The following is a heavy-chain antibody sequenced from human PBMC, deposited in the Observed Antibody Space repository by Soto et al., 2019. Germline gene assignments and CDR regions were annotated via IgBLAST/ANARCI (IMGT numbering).Heavy chain of an antibody. CDR2: IYPGDSDT. D-gene: IGHD3-22*01. V-gene: IGHV5-51*01. CDR3: ARPLRGSGYYYAFDI. CDR1: GYSFTSYW. J-gene: IGHJ3*02. Sequence: GESLKISCKGSGYSFTSYWIGWVRQMPGKGLEWMGIIYPGDSDTRYSPSFQGQVTISADKSISTAYLQWSSLKASDTAMYYCARPLRGSGYYYAFDIWGQGTMVTVS.